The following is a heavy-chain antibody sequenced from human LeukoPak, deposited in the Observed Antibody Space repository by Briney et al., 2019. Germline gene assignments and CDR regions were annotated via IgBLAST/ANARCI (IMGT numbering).Heavy chain of an antibody. J-gene: IGHJ4*02. CDR3: ARLQLWLNRSFDY. CDR1: GGSISSSSYY. Sequence: SETLSLTCTVSGGSISSSSYYWGWIRQPPGKGLEWIGSIYYSGSTYYNPSLKSRVTISVDTSKNQFSLKLSSVTAADTAVYYCARLQLWLNRSFDYWGQGTLVTVSS. V-gene: IGHV4-39*01. CDR2: IYYSGST. D-gene: IGHD5-18*01.